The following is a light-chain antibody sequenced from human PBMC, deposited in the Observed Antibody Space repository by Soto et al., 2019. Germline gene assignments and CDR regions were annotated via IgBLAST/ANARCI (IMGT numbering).Light chain of an antibody. V-gene: IGKV1-33*01. CDR3: QQYKNIPYT. CDR1: QDITNY. CDR2: DAS. Sequence: DIQMTQSPSSLSASVGDRVTITCQASQDITNYLNWYQQKPGKAPKLLIYDASNLETGVPSRFSGSGSGTDFTFTISSLQPEDIATYYCQQYKNIPYTFGQGTKLEIK. J-gene: IGKJ2*01.